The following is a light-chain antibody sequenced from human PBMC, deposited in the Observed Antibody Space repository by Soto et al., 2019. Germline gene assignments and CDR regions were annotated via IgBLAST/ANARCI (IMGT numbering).Light chain of an antibody. CDR3: KSYAGSNTDV. J-gene: IGLJ1*01. V-gene: IGLV2-8*01. CDR1: KNDIGVYDF. CDR2: EVV. Sequence: QSALTQPPSASGSPGQSVTISCTGTKNDIGVYDFVSWYQHHPGKAPRLIIYEVVQRPSGVPDRFSGSKSGNTAPLTVSGLQAADEGDYFCKSYAGSNTDVFGSGTKVTVL.